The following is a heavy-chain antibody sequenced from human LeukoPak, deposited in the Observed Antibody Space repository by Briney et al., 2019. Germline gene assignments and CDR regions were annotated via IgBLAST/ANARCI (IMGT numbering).Heavy chain of an antibody. J-gene: IGHJ6*02. V-gene: IGHV1-69*04. CDR3: ARIDYYYGMDV. D-gene: IGHD2-15*01. CDR2: IIPIFGIA. CDR1: GGTFSSFA. Sequence: SVKVSCKASGGTFSSFAISWVRQAPGQGLEWMGRIIPIFGIANYAQKFQGRVTITADKSTSTAYMELSSLRSEDTAVYYCARIDYYYGMDVWAHGTTVTVSS.